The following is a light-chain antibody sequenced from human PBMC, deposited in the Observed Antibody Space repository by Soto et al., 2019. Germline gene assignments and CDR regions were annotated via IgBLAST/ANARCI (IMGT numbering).Light chain of an antibody. J-gene: IGKJ3*01. Sequence: EIEVMQSPGTLSLSPGGRGTLSCRASQSVCSSYLARYQQKPGQAHRLLIYGAASRATGIPDRVSGSGSGRDITHTIGRLESEDFAVYYCQQYGSSLCTFGPVTKVDI. CDR1: QSVCSSY. CDR2: GAA. CDR3: QQYGSSLCT. V-gene: IGKV3-20*01.